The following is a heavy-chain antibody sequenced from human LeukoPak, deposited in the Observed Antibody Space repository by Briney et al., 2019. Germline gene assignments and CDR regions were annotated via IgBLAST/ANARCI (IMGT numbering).Heavy chain of an antibody. V-gene: IGHV1-2*02. CDR3: ARDDRLTPSWDAFDI. CDR1: GYTFTGYY. Sequence: GASVKVSCKASGYTFTGYYMHWVRQAPGQGLEWMGWINPNSGGTNYAQKFQGRVTMTRDTSISTAYMELSRLRFDDTAVYYCARDDRLTPSWDAFDIWGQGTMVTVSS. J-gene: IGHJ3*02. D-gene: IGHD2-21*01. CDR2: INPNSGGT.